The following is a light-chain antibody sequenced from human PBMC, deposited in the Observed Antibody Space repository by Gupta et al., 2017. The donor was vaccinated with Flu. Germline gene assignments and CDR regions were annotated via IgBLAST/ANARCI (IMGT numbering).Light chain of an antibody. CDR1: QSVSSSY. CDR2: GAS. CDR3: KQYGSSPGFT. V-gene: IGKV3-20*01. Sequence: EIVLTQSPGTLSLSPGERATLSCRASQSVSSSYLAWYQQKPGQAPRLLTYGASSRATGIPDRLRGSGYGTDFTLTISRLEPEDFAVYYCKQYGSSPGFTFGPGTKVDIK. J-gene: IGKJ3*01.